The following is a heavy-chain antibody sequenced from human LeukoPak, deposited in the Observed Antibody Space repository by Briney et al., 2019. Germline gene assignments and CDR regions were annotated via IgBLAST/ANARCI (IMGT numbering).Heavy chain of an antibody. CDR3: AKVQQLATIYYFDF. Sequence: GGSLRLSCAASGFTFSSYAMSWVRQAPGKGLEWVSSLSAGGGTIYYADSVKGRFAISRDNSKNTLFLQMSSLRTEDTALYYCAKVQQLATIYYFDFWGQGSLVTVSS. V-gene: IGHV3-23*01. D-gene: IGHD6-13*01. J-gene: IGHJ4*02. CDR1: GFTFSSYA. CDR2: LSAGGGTI.